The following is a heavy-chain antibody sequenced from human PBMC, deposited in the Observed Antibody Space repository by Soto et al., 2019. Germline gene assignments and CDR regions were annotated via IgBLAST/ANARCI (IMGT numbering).Heavy chain of an antibody. Sequence: QVQLVQSGAEVKKPGSSVKVSCKASGGTFSSYAISWVRQAPGQGLEWMGGIIPIFGTANYAQKFQGRVTISADESTSTAYMELSSLRSEDTAVYYCARDRPTYSGSATVFDYWGQGTRVTVSS. CDR3: ARDRPTYSGSATVFDY. V-gene: IGHV1-69*01. D-gene: IGHD1-26*01. J-gene: IGHJ4*02. CDR2: IIPIFGTA. CDR1: GGTFSSYA.